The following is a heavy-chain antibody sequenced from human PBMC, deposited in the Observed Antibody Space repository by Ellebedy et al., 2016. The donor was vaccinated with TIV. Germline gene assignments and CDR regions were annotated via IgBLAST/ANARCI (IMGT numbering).Heavy chain of an antibody. D-gene: IGHD6-13*01. CDR3: ATGYSSSWYFPSTY. V-gene: IGHV1-2*02. CDR1: GGPFSGYS. Sequence: ASVKVSCKASGGPFSGYSINWVRQAPGQRLEWMGVIVPFFGTTKYAEKFQGRVTMTRDTSISTAYMELSRLRSDDTAVYYCATGYSSSWYFPSTYWGQGTLVTVSS. J-gene: IGHJ4*02. CDR2: IVPFFGTT.